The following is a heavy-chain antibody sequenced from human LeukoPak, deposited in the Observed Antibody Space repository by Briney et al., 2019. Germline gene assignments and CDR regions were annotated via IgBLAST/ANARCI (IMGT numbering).Heavy chain of an antibody. D-gene: IGHD6-19*01. J-gene: IGHJ4*02. Sequence: GGSLRLSCAASGFTFSSYAMHWVRQAPGKGLEWVAVISYDGSNKYYADSVKGRFTISRDNSKNTLYLQMNSLRAEDTAVYYCARGYSSGWYGGKLDYWGQGTLVTVSS. V-gene: IGHV3-30*04. CDR3: ARGYSSGWYGGKLDY. CDR2: ISYDGSNK. CDR1: GFTFSSYA.